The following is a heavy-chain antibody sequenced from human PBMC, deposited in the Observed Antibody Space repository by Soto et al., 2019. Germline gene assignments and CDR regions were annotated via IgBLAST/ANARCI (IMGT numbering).Heavy chain of an antibody. Sequence: SGPTLVNPTQTLTLTCTFSGFSLSSGGMCVSWIRQPPGKALEWIARIDWDDDKYYRRTLKTRLSISKDTSKNQVVLTMTNMDPVDTATYFCALTPRYCSGGSCYPWAFAVWGQGTEVTVSS. J-gene: IGHJ3*01. V-gene: IGHV2-70*10. CDR1: GFSLSSGGMC. D-gene: IGHD2-15*01. CDR3: ALTPRYCSGGSCYPWAFAV. CDR2: IDWDDDK.